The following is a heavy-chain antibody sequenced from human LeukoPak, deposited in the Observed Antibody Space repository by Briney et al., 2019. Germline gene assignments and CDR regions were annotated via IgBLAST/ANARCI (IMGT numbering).Heavy chain of an antibody. CDR1: GFTFSSYW. Sequence: PGGSLRLSCAASGFTFSSYWMHWVRQAPGKGLVWVSRIKSDGSSTSYADSVKGRFTISRDNAKNTLYLQMNSLRAEDTAVYYCARGSYYYDSSGHSPGAYWGQGTLVTVSS. J-gene: IGHJ4*02. CDR3: ARGSYYYDSSGHSPGAY. CDR2: IKSDGSST. V-gene: IGHV3-74*01. D-gene: IGHD3-22*01.